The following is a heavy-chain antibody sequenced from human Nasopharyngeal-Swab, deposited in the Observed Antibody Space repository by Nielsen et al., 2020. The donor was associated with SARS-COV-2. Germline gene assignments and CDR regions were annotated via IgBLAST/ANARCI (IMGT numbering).Heavy chain of an antibody. D-gene: IGHD6-13*01. CDR1: GDSVSSNSAA. J-gene: IGHJ2*01. Sequence: SQTLSLTCAISGDSVSSNSAAWHWIRQSPSRGLEWLGRTYYRSKWYNDYGASVKSRITIKSDTSKNQFSVQLNSVTPEDTAVYYCARGQESYSSSWLNWYFDLWGRGTLVTVSS. CDR3: ARGQESYSSSWLNWYFDL. CDR2: TYYRSKWYN. V-gene: IGHV6-1*01.